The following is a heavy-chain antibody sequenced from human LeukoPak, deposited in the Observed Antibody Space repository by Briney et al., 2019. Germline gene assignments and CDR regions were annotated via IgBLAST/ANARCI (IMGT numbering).Heavy chain of an antibody. CDR3: ARAGRYGTGCPDY. CDR2: IKQDGGEK. D-gene: IGHD2-8*02. V-gene: IGHV3-7*01. J-gene: IGHJ4*02. Sequence: PGGSLLLSCASSGFTFSDYWMSWVRQAPGKGLEGVAYIKQDGGEKYYVDSVKGRFTISRDNARNSLYLQMDSLGLEDRAVYYCARAGRYGTGCPDYWGQGTQVTVSS. CDR1: GFTFSDYW.